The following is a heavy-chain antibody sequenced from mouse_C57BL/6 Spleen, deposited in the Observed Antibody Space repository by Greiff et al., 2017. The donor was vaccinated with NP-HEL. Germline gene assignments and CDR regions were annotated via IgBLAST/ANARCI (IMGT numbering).Heavy chain of an antibody. Sequence: SGPELVKPGASVKISCKASGYAFSSSWMNWVKQRPGKGLEWIGRIYPGDGDTNYNGKFKGKATLTADKSSSPAYMQLSSLTSEYAAVYFCSIRGDWDYFDYWGQGTTLTVSS. V-gene: IGHV1-82*01. CDR2: IYPGDGDT. D-gene: IGHD2-13*01. CDR1: GYAFSSSW. CDR3: SIRGDWDYFDY. J-gene: IGHJ2*01.